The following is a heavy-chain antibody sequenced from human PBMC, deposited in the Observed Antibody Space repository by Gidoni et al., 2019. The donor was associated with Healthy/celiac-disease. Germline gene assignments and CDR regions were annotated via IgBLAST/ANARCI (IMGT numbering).Heavy chain of an antibody. V-gene: IGHV3-30-3*01. CDR3: ARDGGYYYYGMDV. Sequence: QVQLVDPGGGVVQPGRSLRLSCAASGFTLSSYAMHWVRQAPGKGLEWVAVISYDGSNKYYADSVKGRFTISRDNSKNTLYLQMNSLRAEDTAVYYCARDGGYYYYGMDVWGQGTTVTVSS. D-gene: IGHD2-15*01. CDR2: ISYDGSNK. CDR1: GFTLSSYA. J-gene: IGHJ6*02.